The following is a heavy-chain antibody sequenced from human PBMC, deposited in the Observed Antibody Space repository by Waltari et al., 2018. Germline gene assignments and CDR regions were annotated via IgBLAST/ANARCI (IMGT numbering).Heavy chain of an antibody. CDR1: GFTFSSYS. CDR2: ISSSSSYI. V-gene: IGHV3-21*01. Sequence: EVQLVESGGGLAKPGGSLRLSCAASGFTFSSYSMNWVRQAPGKGLEWVSSISSSSSYIYYADSVKGRFTISRDNAKNSLYLQMNSLRAEDTAVYYCARAYSDIVVVPAPWGQGTLVTVSS. J-gene: IGHJ5*02. D-gene: IGHD2-2*01. CDR3: ARAYSDIVVVPAP.